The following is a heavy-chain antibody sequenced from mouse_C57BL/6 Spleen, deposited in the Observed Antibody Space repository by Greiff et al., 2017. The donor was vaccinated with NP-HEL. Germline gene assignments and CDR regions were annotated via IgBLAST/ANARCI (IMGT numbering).Heavy chain of an antibody. V-gene: IGHV5-17*01. J-gene: IGHJ2*01. CDR3: ARRGPYYFDD. Sequence: EVMLVESGGGLVKPGGSLKLSCAASGFTFSDYGMHWVRQAPEKGLEWVAYISSGCSTIYYADTVKGRFTISRDNAKNTLFLQMTSLRSEDTAMYDCARRGPYYFDDWGQGTTLTVSS. CDR2: ISSGCSTI. CDR1: GFTFSDYG.